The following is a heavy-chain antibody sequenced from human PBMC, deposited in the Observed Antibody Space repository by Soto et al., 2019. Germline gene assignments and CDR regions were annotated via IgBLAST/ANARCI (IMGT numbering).Heavy chain of an antibody. D-gene: IGHD6-19*01. CDR1: GFTFDDYA. Sequence: GGSLRLSCAASGFTFDDYAMHWVRQAPGKGLEWVSGISWSSGSIGYADSVKGRFTISRDNAKNSLYLQMNSLRAEDTALYYCAKDGGWAYFGYWGQGTLVTVSS. CDR3: AKDGGWAYFGY. V-gene: IGHV3-9*01. J-gene: IGHJ4*02. CDR2: ISWSSGSI.